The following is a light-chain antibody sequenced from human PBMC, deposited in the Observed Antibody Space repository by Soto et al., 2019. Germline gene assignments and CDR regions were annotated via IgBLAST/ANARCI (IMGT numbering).Light chain of an antibody. Sequence: DIQMTQSPSTLSASVGDRVTITCRASQSISSWLAWYQQKPGKAPKLLIYDASSLESGVPSRFSGSGSGTEFTLTISSLQPDDFATYYCQQYNSNIHHTFGQGTQLEIK. CDR3: QQYNSNIHHT. CDR1: QSISSW. V-gene: IGKV1-5*01. CDR2: DAS. J-gene: IGKJ2*01.